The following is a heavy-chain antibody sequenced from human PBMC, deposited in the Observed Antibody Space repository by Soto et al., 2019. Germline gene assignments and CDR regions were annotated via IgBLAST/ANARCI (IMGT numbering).Heavy chain of an antibody. J-gene: IGHJ4*02. CDR2: VNHSGKT. CDR1: GGSFINYS. V-gene: IGHV4-34*01. Sequence: SETLSLTCAVYGGSFINYSYSWIRQAPGKGLEWIGEVNHSGKTDYNPSLKSRGTISVDTSKNQFSLKLISVTAADTAVYYCAAMYYNFWSATLNSAYWGQGTPVTVSS. CDR3: AAMYYNFWSATLNSAY. D-gene: IGHD3-3*01.